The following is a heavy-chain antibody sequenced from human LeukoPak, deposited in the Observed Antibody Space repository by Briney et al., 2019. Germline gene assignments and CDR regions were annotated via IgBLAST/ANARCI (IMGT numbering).Heavy chain of an antibody. Sequence: ASVKVSCKASGYTFTSYGISWVRQAPGQGLEWMGWISAYAQKFQGRVTMTTDTSTSTAYMELRSLRSDDTAVYYCARRFNYDDSSGYYEGFYFDYWGQGTLVTVSS. J-gene: IGHJ4*02. V-gene: IGHV1-18*01. CDR2: ISAY. CDR1: GYTFTSYG. CDR3: ARRFNYDDSSGYYEGFYFDY. D-gene: IGHD3-22*01.